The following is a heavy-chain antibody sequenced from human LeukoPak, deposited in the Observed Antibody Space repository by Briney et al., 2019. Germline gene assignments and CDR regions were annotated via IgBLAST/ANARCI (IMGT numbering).Heavy chain of an antibody. J-gene: IGHJ3*02. CDR1: GFTFSSYA. CDR3: VRVRAMVRGDINAFDI. CDR2: INNDGSNT. D-gene: IGHD3-10*01. V-gene: IGHV3-74*01. Sequence: TGGSLRLSCAASGFTFSSYAMSWVRQAPGKGLEWVSQINNDGSNTIYADSVKGRFTVSRDNAKNTLYLQMNSLRAEDTALYHCVRVRAMVRGDINAFDIWGQGTMVTVSS.